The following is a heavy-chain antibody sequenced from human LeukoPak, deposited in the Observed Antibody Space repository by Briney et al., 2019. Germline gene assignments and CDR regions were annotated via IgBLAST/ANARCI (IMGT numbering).Heavy chain of an antibody. CDR1: GYSITSSSW. J-gene: IGHJ5*02. V-gene: IGHV4-28*01. CDR2: IYHSGTT. Sequence: TSDTLSLTCAVSGYSITSSSWWGWIRQPPGKGLEWIGYIYHSGTTYYNPSLQSRVTMSVDTSKNQFSLKLSSVTAADTAVYYCARHYGPWGQGTLVTVSS. CDR3: ARHYGP. D-gene: IGHD4-17*01.